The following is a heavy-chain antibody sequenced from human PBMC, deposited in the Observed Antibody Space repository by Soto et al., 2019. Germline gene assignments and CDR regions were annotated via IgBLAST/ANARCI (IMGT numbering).Heavy chain of an antibody. J-gene: IGHJ4*02. D-gene: IGHD3-10*01. CDR3: AKRASGSYFDY. CDR1: GFTFSGSA. Sequence: PGGSLRLSCAASGFTFSGSAMHWVRQASGKGLEWVGRIRSKANSYATAYAASVKGRFTISRDDSKNTAYLQMNSLKTEDTAVYYCAKRASGSYFDYWSQGTLVTASP. V-gene: IGHV3-73*01. CDR2: IRSKANSYAT.